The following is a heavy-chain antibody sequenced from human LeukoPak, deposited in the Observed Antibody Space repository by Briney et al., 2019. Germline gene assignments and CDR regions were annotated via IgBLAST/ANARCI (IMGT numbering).Heavy chain of an antibody. CDR2: IYYSGST. CDR3: ASGQLGLPFDP. V-gene: IGHV4-30-4*08. CDR1: GGSISSGDYY. D-gene: IGHD1-7*01. J-gene: IGHJ5*02. Sequence: SETLSLTCTVSGGSISSGDYYWSWIRQPPGKGLEWIGYIYYSGSTYYNPSLKSRVTISVDTSKNQFSLKLSSVTAADTAVYYCASGQLGLPFDPWGQGTLVTVSS.